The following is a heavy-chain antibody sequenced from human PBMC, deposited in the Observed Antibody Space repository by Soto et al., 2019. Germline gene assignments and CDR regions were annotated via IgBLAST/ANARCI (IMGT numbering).Heavy chain of an antibody. D-gene: IGHD6-6*01. J-gene: IGHJ6*02. V-gene: IGHV1-69*13. CDR3: ASTTYSSSYYYYYYGMDV. Sequence: GASVKVSCKASGGTFSSYAISWVRQAPGQGLEWMGGIIPIFGTANYAQKFQGRVTITADESTSTAYMELSSLRSEDTAVYYCASTTYSSSYYYYYYGMDVWGQGTTVTSP. CDR1: GGTFSSYA. CDR2: IIPIFGTA.